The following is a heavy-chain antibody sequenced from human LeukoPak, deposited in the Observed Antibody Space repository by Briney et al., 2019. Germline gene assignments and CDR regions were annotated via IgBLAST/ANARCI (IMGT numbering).Heavy chain of an antibody. Sequence: GGSLRLSCAASGFTFSSSWMSWVRQAPGKGLEWVANINEDGSAKYYVDSVKGRFTISRDNAKRSLDLQVYSLRAEDTAVYYCTRSRRDGNDYWGQGTLVTVSS. J-gene: IGHJ4*02. CDR3: TRSRRDGNDY. CDR2: INEDGSAK. D-gene: IGHD5-24*01. CDR1: GFTFSSSW. V-gene: IGHV3-7*01.